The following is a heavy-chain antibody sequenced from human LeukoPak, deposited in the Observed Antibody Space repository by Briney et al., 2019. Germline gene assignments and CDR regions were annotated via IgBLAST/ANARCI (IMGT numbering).Heavy chain of an antibody. CDR2: IYYTGST. CDR3: ARSPSVPYYYYYMDV. Sequence: SETLSLTCTLSGGSISTYYWSWVRQPPGKGLEWIGYIYYTGSTDYNPSLKSRVTMSVDTSKNQFSLKLSSVTAADTAVYYCARSPSVPYYYYYMDVWGKGTTVTISS. V-gene: IGHV4-59*12. J-gene: IGHJ6*03. CDR1: GGSISTYY.